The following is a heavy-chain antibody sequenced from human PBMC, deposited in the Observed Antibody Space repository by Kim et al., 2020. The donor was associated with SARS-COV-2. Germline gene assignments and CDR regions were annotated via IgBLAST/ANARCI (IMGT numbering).Heavy chain of an antibody. D-gene: IGHD3-22*01. Sequence: CNPSLKSRVTISVDTSKNLFSLKLSSVTAADTAVYYCAKHDSSGSGAFDIWGQGTMVTVSS. CDR3: AKHDSSGSGAFDI. J-gene: IGHJ3*02. V-gene: IGHV4-59*01.